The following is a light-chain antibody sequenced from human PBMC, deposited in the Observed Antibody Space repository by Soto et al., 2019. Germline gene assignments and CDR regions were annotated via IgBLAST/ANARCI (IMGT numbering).Light chain of an antibody. CDR1: HSVNSY. CDR3: QQRSEWPPLT. Sequence: EIVLTQSPATLSFSPGERATLSCRASHSVNSYLAWYQQKPGQAPRLLIYDASKRATDVPARFSGSGSGTDFTLTISSLEPEDFAVYYCQQRSEWPPLTFGGGTKVDIK. CDR2: DAS. J-gene: IGKJ4*01. V-gene: IGKV3-11*01.